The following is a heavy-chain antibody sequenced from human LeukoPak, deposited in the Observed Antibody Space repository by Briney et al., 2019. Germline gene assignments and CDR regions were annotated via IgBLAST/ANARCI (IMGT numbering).Heavy chain of an antibody. CDR3: AKGPWSRDLDY. D-gene: IGHD5-24*01. CDR2: ISGSRGST. J-gene: IGHJ4*02. CDR1: GFTISSYA. Sequence: PGGSLTLSCAASGFTISSYAMSWVRQAPGKGLEWVSAISGSRGSTYYADSVKGRFTISGDNSKNTLYLQMNSLRAEDTAVYYCAKGPWSRDLDYWGQGTLVTVSS. V-gene: IGHV3-23*01.